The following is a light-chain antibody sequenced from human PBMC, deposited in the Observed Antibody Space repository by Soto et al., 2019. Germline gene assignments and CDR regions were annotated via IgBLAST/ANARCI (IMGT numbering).Light chain of an antibody. V-gene: IGLV1-47*01. J-gene: IGLJ3*02. CDR2: RNG. Sequence: QPVLTQSPSASASPGQRITISCSGSSSNIGSNYVYWYQQFPGMAPKLLIYRNGQRPSGVPDRFSALKYGTTASLAIAGLRSEDEGDYYCAAWDASLSGPVFGGGTKVTVL. CDR1: SSNIGSNY. CDR3: AAWDASLSGPV.